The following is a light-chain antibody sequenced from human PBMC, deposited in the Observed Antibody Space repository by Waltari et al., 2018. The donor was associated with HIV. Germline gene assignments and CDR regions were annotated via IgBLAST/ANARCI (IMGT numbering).Light chain of an antibody. CDR3: QQYDTYSWT. Sequence: DIQMTQSPSTLSASAGDRVTITCRASQSISSWLAWYQQKPGKAPKLLIYKASSLESGVPSRFSGSGSGTEFTLTISSLQPDDFATYYCQQYDTYSWTFGQGTKVEFK. J-gene: IGKJ1*01. CDR1: QSISSW. CDR2: KAS. V-gene: IGKV1-5*03.